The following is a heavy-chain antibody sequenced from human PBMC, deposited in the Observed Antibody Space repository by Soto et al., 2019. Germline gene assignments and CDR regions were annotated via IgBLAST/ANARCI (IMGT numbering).Heavy chain of an antibody. V-gene: IGHV3-23*01. CDR1: GFTFSSYA. D-gene: IGHD2-21*02. CDR3: AKKGGRLLWGGAYYYYGMDV. Sequence: GGSLRLSSAASGFTFSSYAMSWVRQAPGKGLEWVSAISGSGGSTYYADSVKGRFTISRDNSKNTLYLQMNSLRAEDTAVYYCAKKGGRLLWGGAYYYYGMDVWGQGTTVTVSS. J-gene: IGHJ6*02. CDR2: ISGSGGST.